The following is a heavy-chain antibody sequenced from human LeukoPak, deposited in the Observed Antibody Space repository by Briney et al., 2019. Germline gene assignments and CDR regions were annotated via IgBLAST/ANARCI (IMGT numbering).Heavy chain of an antibody. CDR2: INPNSGGT. V-gene: IGHV1-2*06. CDR1: GYTFTGYY. Sequence: EASVKVSCKASGYTFTGYYMHWVRQAPGQGLEWMGRINPNSGGTNYAQKFQGRVTMTRDTSISTAYMELSRLRSDDTAVYYCARWAAAGTDPFDYWGQGTLVTVSS. CDR3: ARWAAAGTDPFDY. D-gene: IGHD6-13*01. J-gene: IGHJ4*02.